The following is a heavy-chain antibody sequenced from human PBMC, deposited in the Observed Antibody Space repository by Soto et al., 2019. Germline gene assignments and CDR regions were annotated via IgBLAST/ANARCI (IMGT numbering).Heavy chain of an antibody. CDR2: ISSNGGST. CDR1: GFTFSSYA. CDR3: ARQWLDSYYFDY. D-gene: IGHD6-19*01. J-gene: IGHJ4*02. Sequence: EVQLVESGGGLVQPGGSLRLSCAASGFTFSSYAMHWVRQAPGKGLEYVSGISSNGGSTHYANSVKGRFTISRDNSKNTLYLQMGSLRPEDMAVYYCARQWLDSYYFDYWGQGTLVTVSS. V-gene: IGHV3-64*01.